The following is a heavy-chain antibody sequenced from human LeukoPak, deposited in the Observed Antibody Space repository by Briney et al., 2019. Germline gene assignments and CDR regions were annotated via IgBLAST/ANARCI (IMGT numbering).Heavy chain of an antibody. V-gene: IGHV4-31*03. CDR2: IYYSGST. D-gene: IGHD3-16*02. Sequence: SETLSLTCTVSGGSISSSSYYWGWIRQPPGKGLEWIGYIYYSGSTYYNPSLKSRVTISVDTSKNQFSLKLSSVTAADTAVYYCARGSSVKDAFDIWGQGTMVTVSS. CDR3: ARGSSVKDAFDI. CDR1: GGSISSSSYY. J-gene: IGHJ3*02.